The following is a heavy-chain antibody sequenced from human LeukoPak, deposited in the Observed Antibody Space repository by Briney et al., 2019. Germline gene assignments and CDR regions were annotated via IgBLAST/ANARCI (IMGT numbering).Heavy chain of an antibody. J-gene: IGHJ4*02. V-gene: IGHV3-53*05. CDR3: AKDFDGPDN. D-gene: IGHD4-17*01. Sequence: PGGSLRLSCAASGFTVSSNYMSWVRQAPGKGLEWVSVIYSGGSTYYADSVKGRFTISRDNSKNTLDLQMNSLRPDDTAVYYCAKDFDGPDNWGQGTLVTVSS. CDR1: GFTVSSNY. CDR2: IYSGGST.